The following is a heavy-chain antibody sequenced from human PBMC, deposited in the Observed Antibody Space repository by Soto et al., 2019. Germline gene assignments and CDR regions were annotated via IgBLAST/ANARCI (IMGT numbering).Heavy chain of an antibody. CDR3: AHSYSGYDFHYFDY. Sequence: SGPTLVNPTQTLTMTYTFSGFSLSTSGVGVGWIRQPPGKALEWLALIYWDDDKRYSPSLKSRLTITKDTSKNQVVLTMTNMDPVDTATYYCAHSYSGYDFHYFDYWGQGTLVTVSS. CDR1: GFSLSTSGVG. D-gene: IGHD5-12*01. V-gene: IGHV2-5*02. J-gene: IGHJ4*02. CDR2: IYWDDDK.